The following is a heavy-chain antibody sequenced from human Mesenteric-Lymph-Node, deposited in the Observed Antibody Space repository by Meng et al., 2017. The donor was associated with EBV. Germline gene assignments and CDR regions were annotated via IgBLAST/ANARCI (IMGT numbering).Heavy chain of an antibody. CDR1: GFTFSSYS. CDR3: ARSPTGYSSTWSPYWYFDI. CDR2: ISSSSSYI. V-gene: IGHV3-21*02. D-gene: IGHD6-13*01. Sequence: EVQLVESGGGLVKAGGSLRLSCAASGFTFSSYSINWVRQAPGKGLEWVSAISSSSSYIYYADSVKGRFTISRDNAKNSLYLQMNSLRAEDTAVYYCARSPTGYSSTWSPYWYFDIWGRGPLVTVDS. J-gene: IGHJ2*01.